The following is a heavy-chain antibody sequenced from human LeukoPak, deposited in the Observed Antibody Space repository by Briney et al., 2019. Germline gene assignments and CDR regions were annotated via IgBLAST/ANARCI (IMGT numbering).Heavy chain of an antibody. CDR3: AKVMGDSSGWNLQYYFDY. Sequence: GGSLRLSCAASGFTFSSYDMHWVRQAPGKGLEWVAFIRYDGSNKYYADSVKGRFTISRDNSKNTLYLQMNSLRAEDTAVYYCAKVMGDSSGWNLQYYFDYWGQGTLVTVSS. J-gene: IGHJ4*02. CDR2: IRYDGSNK. D-gene: IGHD6-19*01. V-gene: IGHV3-30*02. CDR1: GFTFSSYD.